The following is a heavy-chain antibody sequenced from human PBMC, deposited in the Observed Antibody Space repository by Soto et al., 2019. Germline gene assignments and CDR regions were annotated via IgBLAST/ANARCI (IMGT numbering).Heavy chain of an antibody. D-gene: IGHD3-16*01. V-gene: IGHV1-24*01. Sequence: QVRLGQSGAEVKKPGASVKVSCRVSGSSFTDLSIHWVRQAPGKGLEWMGGFDPDESETIYAPKFQGRVTMTDDTSTDTSYMELSSLKSEDTAVYYCAAWWLYHDYVSGGYPYWYFDLWGRGTLVTVSS. CDR2: FDPDESET. CDR1: GSSFTDLS. J-gene: IGHJ2*01. CDR3: AAWWLYHDYVSGGYPYWYFDL.